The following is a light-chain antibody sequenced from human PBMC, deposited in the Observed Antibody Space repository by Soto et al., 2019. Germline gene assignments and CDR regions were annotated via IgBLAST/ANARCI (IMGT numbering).Light chain of an antibody. CDR3: QNYNQYSRT. CDR1: QSVNSN. Sequence: ETVMTQSPATLSVSPGERATLSCWASQSVNSNLAWYQQKLGQAPRVLIYGASTRATGIPARFSGSGSETEFTLTISSLQPDDSATYYCQNYNQYSRTFGQGTKV. CDR2: GAS. J-gene: IGKJ1*01. V-gene: IGKV3-15*01.